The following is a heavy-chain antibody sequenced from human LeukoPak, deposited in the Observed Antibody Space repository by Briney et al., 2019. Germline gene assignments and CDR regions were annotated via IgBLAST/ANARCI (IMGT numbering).Heavy chain of an antibody. J-gene: IGHJ4*02. CDR2: IYYSGST. V-gene: IGHV4-59*08. D-gene: IGHD6-19*01. Sequence: SETLSLTCTVSGGSISSYYWSWIRQPPGKGLEWIGYIYYSGSTNYNPSLKSRVTISVDTSKNQFSLKLSSVTAAETAVYYFARQLYSSGWYDYWGQGTLVTVSS. CDR1: GGSISSYY. CDR3: ARQLYSSGWYDY.